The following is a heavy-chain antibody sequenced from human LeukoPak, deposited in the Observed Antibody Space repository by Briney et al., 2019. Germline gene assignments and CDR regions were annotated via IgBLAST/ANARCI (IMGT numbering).Heavy chain of an antibody. CDR1: GFTFSSYA. V-gene: IGHV3-23*01. J-gene: IGHJ4*02. CDR2: ISGSGGST. Sequence: GGSLRLSCAASGFTFSSYAMSWVRQAPGKGLEWVSAISGSGGSTYYADSVKGRFTISRDNSRNTLYLQMNSLRAEDTAVYYCAKVSTRRIVVVVAARYFDYWGQGTLVTVSS. CDR3: AKVSTRRIVVVVAARYFDY. D-gene: IGHD2-15*01.